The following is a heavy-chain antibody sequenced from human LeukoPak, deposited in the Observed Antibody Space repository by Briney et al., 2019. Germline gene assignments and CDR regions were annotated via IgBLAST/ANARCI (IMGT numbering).Heavy chain of an antibody. V-gene: IGHV3-9*01. D-gene: IGHD1-1*01. Sequence: GGSLRLSCAASGFTLEDYAMHWVRQAPGKGLEWVSGISWNSGSIGYADSVKGRFTISRDNAKNSLYLQMNSLRAEDTALYYCAKDRTGTYYYYGMDVWGQGTTVTVSS. CDR2: ISWNSGSI. J-gene: IGHJ6*02. CDR3: AKDRTGTYYYYGMDV. CDR1: GFTLEDYA.